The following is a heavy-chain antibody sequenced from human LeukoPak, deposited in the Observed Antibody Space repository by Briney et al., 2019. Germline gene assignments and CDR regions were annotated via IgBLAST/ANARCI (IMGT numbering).Heavy chain of an antibody. J-gene: IGHJ5*02. Sequence: GGSLRLSCAASGFTFSSYGMNWVRQAPGKGLEWVAFTRYDEDNKYYADSVKGRFTISRDNAKNSLYLQMNSLRAEDTAVYYCARDSEDGYNSPWGQGTLVTVSS. CDR3: ARDSEDGYNSP. CDR1: GFTFSSYG. V-gene: IGHV3-30*02. CDR2: TRYDEDNK. D-gene: IGHD5-24*01.